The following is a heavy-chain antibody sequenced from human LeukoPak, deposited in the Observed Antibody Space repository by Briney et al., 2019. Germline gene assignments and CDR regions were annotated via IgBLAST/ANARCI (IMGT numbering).Heavy chain of an antibody. J-gene: IGHJ4*02. CDR1: GSLFTSYW. D-gene: IGHD4-11*01. CDR3: ARLRLAMGTTSYFDY. CDR2: IYPGDSDT. Sequence: PGESLEISCQGSGSLFTSYWIGWVRQLPGKGLEWMGIIYPGDSDTRYSPSFQRHVTISAHKSISTAYLQWSSLKASDTAMYYCARLRLAMGTTSYFDYWGQGTLVTVSS. V-gene: IGHV5-51*01.